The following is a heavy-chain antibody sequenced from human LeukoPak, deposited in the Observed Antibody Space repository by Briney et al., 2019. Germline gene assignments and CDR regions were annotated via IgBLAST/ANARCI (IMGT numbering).Heavy chain of an antibody. V-gene: IGHV1-46*01. CDR1: GYTFTSYY. Sequence: GASVKVSCKASGYTFTSYYMHWVRQAPGQGLEWMGIINPSGGSTSYAQKFQGRVTMTRDTSTSTVYMELSSLRSEDTAVYYCARDSCNDYYYGSGSYYRTENAFDIWGQGTMVTVSS. J-gene: IGHJ3*02. D-gene: IGHD3-10*01. CDR3: ARDSCNDYYYGSGSYYRTENAFDI. CDR2: INPSGGST.